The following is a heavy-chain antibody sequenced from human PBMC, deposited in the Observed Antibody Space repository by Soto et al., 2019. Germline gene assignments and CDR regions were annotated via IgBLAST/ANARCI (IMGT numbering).Heavy chain of an antibody. Sequence: PSETLSLTCTFSYGSISSSNWCSWLRQPPGKGLEWIGEIYHSGSTNYNPSLKSRVTISVDKSKNQLSLKLSSVTAADTAVYYCAHVGISSSSDYWGQGTLVTVSS. CDR1: YGSISSSNW. V-gene: IGHV4-4*02. CDR3: AHVGISSSSDY. J-gene: IGHJ4*02. D-gene: IGHD6-6*01. CDR2: IYHSGST.